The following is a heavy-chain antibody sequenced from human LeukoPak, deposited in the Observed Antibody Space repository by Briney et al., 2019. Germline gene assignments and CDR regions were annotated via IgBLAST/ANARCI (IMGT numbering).Heavy chain of an antibody. CDR1: GYTFTSYY. D-gene: IGHD3-22*01. CDR3: ARDRVKYYYDSSGYLDY. J-gene: IGHJ4*02. Sequence: GASVKVSCKASGYTFTSYYMHWVRQAPGQGLEWMEIINPSGGSTSYAQKFQGRVTMTRDTSTSTVYMELSSLRSEDTAVYYCARDRVKYYYDSSGYLDYWGQGTLVTVSS. V-gene: IGHV1-46*01. CDR2: INPSGGST.